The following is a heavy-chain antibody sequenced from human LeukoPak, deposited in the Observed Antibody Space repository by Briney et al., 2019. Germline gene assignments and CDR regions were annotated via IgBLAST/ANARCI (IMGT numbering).Heavy chain of an antibody. CDR1: GYSISSGYY. J-gene: IGHJ3*02. Sequence: PSETLSLTCTVSGYSISSGYYWGWIRQPPGKGLEWIGSIYHSGSTYYNPSLKSRVTISVDTSKNQFSLKLSSVTAADTAVYYCARRYGSGTYYNVHAFDIWGQGTMVTVSS. CDR2: IYHSGST. V-gene: IGHV4-38-2*02. D-gene: IGHD3-10*01. CDR3: ARRYGSGTYYNVHAFDI.